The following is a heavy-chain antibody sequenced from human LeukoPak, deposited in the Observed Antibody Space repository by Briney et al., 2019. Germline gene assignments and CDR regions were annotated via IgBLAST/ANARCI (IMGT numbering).Heavy chain of an antibody. CDR3: ARAHCSSTSCYRLMDY. Sequence: GASVKASCKASGYTFTSYYMHWVRQAPGQGLEWMGIINPSGGSTSYAQKFQGRVTMTRDMSTSTVYMELSSLRSEDTAVYYCARAHCSSTSCYRLMDYWGQGTLVTVSS. V-gene: IGHV1-46*01. J-gene: IGHJ4*02. CDR2: INPSGGST. CDR1: GYTFTSYY. D-gene: IGHD2-2*02.